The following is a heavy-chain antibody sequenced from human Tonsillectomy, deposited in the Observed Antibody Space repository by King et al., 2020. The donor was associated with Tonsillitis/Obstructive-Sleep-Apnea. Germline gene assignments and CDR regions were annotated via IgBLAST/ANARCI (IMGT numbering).Heavy chain of an antibody. CDR3: ARGGSSSSWYYYMDV. CDR1: EFTFSHYA. D-gene: IGHD6-6*01. J-gene: IGHJ6*03. V-gene: IGHV3-30*01. Sequence: VQLVESGGGVVQPGRSLRLSCAASEFTFSHYAMHWVRQAPGKGLEWVAVISYEGKNIYYVDSVKGRLTISRDNSRNTLSLQMNSLRDEDTAVYYCARGGSSSSWYYYMDVWGKGTTVTVSS. CDR2: ISYEGKNI.